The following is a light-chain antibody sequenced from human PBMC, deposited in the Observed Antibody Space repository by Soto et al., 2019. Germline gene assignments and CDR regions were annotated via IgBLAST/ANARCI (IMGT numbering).Light chain of an antibody. CDR3: QQHNNWALT. V-gene: IGKV3-15*01. Sequence: EIVMTQSPATLSVSPGERATLSCRASQRVSSNLAWYQQKPGQAPRLLVYRASTRATGIPARFSGSGSGTQFTLTISSLQSEGFGVYFCQQHNNWALTFGGGTKVEIK. CDR1: QRVSSN. J-gene: IGKJ4*01. CDR2: RAS.